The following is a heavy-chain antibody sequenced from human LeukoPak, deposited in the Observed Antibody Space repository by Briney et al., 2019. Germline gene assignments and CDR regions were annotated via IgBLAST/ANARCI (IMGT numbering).Heavy chain of an antibody. CDR2: VFYPGST. D-gene: IGHD6-13*01. Sequence: PSETLSLTCTVSGGPIDRHYWSWIRQPPGKGLEWIGYVFYPGSTNYNPSLKSRVTMSLDTSRDQFSLRPTSVTAADTAIYYCASRPAGSTWYGVFDYWSQGTLVTVSS. V-gene: IGHV4-59*11. J-gene: IGHJ4*02. CDR1: GGPIDRHY. CDR3: ASRPAGSTWYGVFDY.